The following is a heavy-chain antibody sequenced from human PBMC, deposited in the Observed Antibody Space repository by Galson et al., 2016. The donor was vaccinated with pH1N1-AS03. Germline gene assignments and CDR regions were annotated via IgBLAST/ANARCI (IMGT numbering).Heavy chain of an antibody. V-gene: IGHV2-5*02. CDR3: ARSTHVNKGLDY. J-gene: IGHJ4*02. D-gene: IGHD2/OR15-2a*01. CDR2: IFWDGET. Sequence: PALVKPTQTLTLTCSFSGFSLSTGGVHVAWIRQPPGKALEWLALIFWDGETRYRPSLTSRLTITKDTSKNDVVLRMTNMDPMDTATYYCARSTHVNKGLDYWGQGALVTVSS. CDR1: GFSLSTGGVH.